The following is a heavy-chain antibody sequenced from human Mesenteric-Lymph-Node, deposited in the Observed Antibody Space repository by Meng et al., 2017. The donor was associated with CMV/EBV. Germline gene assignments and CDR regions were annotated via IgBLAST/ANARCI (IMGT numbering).Heavy chain of an antibody. V-gene: IGHV1-69*10. J-gene: IGHJ4*02. CDR3: ARDHGASYYFDY. Sequence: SVKVSCKASGYTFTGYYMHWVRQAPGQGLEWMGGIIPILGIANYAQKFQGRVTITADKSTSTAYMELSSLGSADTAVYYCARDHGASYYFDYWGQGTLVTVSS. CDR1: GYTFTGYY. D-gene: IGHD2-2*01. CDR2: IIPILGIA.